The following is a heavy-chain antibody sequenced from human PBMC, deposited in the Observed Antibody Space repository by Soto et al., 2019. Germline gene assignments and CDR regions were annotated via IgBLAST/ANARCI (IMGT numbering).Heavy chain of an antibody. J-gene: IGHJ5*02. Sequence: QVQLVQSGAEVKKPGASVKVSCKVSGYTLTELSMHWVRQAPGKGLEWMGGFDPEDGETIYAQKFQGRVTMTGDTXTDTAYMELSSLSSEDTAVYYCATGVVTRGLWFDPWGQGTLVTVSS. CDR1: GYTLTELS. CDR3: ATGVVTRGLWFDP. CDR2: FDPEDGET. V-gene: IGHV1-24*01. D-gene: IGHD3-3*01.